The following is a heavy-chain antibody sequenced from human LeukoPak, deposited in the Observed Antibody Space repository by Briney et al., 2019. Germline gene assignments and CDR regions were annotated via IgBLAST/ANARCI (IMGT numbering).Heavy chain of an antibody. V-gene: IGHV3-21*01. J-gene: IGHJ4*02. Sequence: GGSLRLSCAASGFTFSSYSMNWVRQAPGKGLEWVSSISSSSSYIYYADSVKGRFTISRDNAKNSLYLQMNSLRAEDTAVYYCARDPSRDMIVYDYWGQGTLVTVSS. CDR1: GFTFSSYS. D-gene: IGHD3-22*01. CDR3: ARDPSRDMIVYDY. CDR2: ISSSSSYI.